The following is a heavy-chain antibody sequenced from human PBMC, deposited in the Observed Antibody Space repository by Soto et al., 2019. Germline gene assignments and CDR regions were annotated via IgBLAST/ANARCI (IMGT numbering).Heavy chain of an antibody. CDR3: TKVLCKNYYDPSDF. Sequence: PGGSLRLSCTASGFTFSDYAMAWVRQAPGKGLEWVSTMSGCSSVTYYGDSVKGRFTISRDNAKKTLFLQLNRLSAEDTATYYCTKVLCKNYYDPSDFWAQATQVTV. J-gene: IGHJ4*02. V-gene: IGHV3-23*01. CDR1: GFTFSDYA. CDR2: MSGCSSVT. D-gene: IGHD3-22*01.